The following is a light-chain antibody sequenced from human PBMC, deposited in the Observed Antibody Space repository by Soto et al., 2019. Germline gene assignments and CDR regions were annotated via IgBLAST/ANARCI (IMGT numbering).Light chain of an antibody. CDR1: QSISSS. V-gene: IGKV1-5*01. Sequence: DIQMTQSPSTLCASVGDRVTITCRASQSISSSLAWYQQKPGKAPKLLIYDASSLESGVPSRFSGSGSGTEFTLTIRSLQPDDFATYYCQQYNSYSRWTFGQGTTVDIK. CDR2: DAS. J-gene: IGKJ1*01. CDR3: QQYNSYSRWT.